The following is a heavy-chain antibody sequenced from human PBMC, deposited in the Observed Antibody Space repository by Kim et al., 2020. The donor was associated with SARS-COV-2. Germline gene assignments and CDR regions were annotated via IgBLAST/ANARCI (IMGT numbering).Heavy chain of an antibody. CDR3: TRVPFYSSSWWDAFAI. CDR1: GFTFSGSA. J-gene: IGHJ3*02. D-gene: IGHD6-13*01. CDR2: IRSKANSYAT. Sequence: GGSLRLSCAASGFTFSGSAMHWVRQASGKGLEWVGRIRSKANSYATAYAASVKGRFTISRDDSKNTAYLQMNSLKTEDTAVYYCTRVPFYSSSWWDAFAIWGQGTMVTVSS. V-gene: IGHV3-73*01.